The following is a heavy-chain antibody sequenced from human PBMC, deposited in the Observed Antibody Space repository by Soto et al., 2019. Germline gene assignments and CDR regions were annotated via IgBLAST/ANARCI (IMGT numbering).Heavy chain of an antibody. D-gene: IGHD2-15*01. CDR3: ASDEIGGWFAY. J-gene: IGHJ5*01. Sequence: GGSLRLSCAASGFTFSDYWLSWVRQAPGKGLEWVANIKEDGGESQYMDAAKGRFTISRDNARNSVYLQMNSLRGEDTAVYFCASDEIGGWFAYWGQGALVTVS. CDR1: GFTFSDYW. V-gene: IGHV3-7*01. CDR2: IKEDGGES.